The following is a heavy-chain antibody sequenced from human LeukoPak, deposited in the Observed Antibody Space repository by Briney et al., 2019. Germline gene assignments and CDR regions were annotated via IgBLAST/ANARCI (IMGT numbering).Heavy chain of an antibody. CDR1: GVSISSYY. Sequence: SETLSLTCTVSGVSISSYYWSWIRQPPGKGLAWIGYISYSGSANYNPSLKSRLTISVDSSKNQFSLKLSSVTAADTAVYYCARHYGSGYPFDYWGQGTLVTVSS. CDR3: ARHYGSGYPFDY. CDR2: ISYSGSA. D-gene: IGHD3-22*01. J-gene: IGHJ4*02. V-gene: IGHV4-59*08.